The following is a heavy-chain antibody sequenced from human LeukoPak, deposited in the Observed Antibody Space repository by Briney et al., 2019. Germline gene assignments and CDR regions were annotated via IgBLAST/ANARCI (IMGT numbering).Heavy chain of an antibody. Sequence: SETLSLTCTVSGGSISSYYWSWIRQPPGKGLEWIGYTYYSGSTNYNPSLKSPVTISVDTSKNQFSLKLSSVTAADTAVYYCARRRVGATHFDYWGQGTLVTVSS. J-gene: IGHJ4*02. CDR1: GGSISSYY. CDR3: ARRRVGATHFDY. D-gene: IGHD1-26*01. CDR2: TYYSGST. V-gene: IGHV4-59*08.